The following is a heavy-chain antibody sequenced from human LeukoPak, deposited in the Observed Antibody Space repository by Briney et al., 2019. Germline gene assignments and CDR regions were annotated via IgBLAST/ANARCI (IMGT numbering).Heavy chain of an antibody. Sequence: VKPSETLSLPCTVSGGSVNSGSYYWNWIRQPPGKGLEWIGYIYYSGSTNYNPSLKSRVTISVDTSKNQFSLKLSSVTAADTAVYYCARAAYSGSYHSDYWGQGTLVTVSS. J-gene: IGHJ4*02. D-gene: IGHD1-26*01. CDR3: ARAAYSGSYHSDY. CDR2: IYYSGST. V-gene: IGHV4-61*01. CDR1: GGSVNSGSYY.